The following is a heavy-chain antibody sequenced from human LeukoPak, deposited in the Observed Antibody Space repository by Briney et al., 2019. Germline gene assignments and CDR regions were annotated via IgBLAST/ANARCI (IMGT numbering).Heavy chain of an antibody. CDR1: GYTFTTYA. Sequence: VASVKVSCKASGYTFTTYALHWARQAPGQRLEWMGWINAGNGNTKYSQKFQGRVTITRDTSASTAYMELSSLRSEDTAVYYCARDHSELWFGELSGGAFDIWGQGTMVTVSS. D-gene: IGHD3-10*01. CDR3: ARDHSELWFGELSGGAFDI. CDR2: INAGNGNT. J-gene: IGHJ3*02. V-gene: IGHV1-3*01.